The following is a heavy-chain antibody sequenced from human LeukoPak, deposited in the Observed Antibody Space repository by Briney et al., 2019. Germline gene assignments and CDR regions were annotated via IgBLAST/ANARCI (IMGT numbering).Heavy chain of an antibody. Sequence: SETLSLTCTVSGCSINSGSYYWGWIRQAPGKGLEWIGSIFYSGSTYYNPSLKSRVIITVDTSKNQFSLKLSSVTAADTAVYYCARLHRSTQLVGDPSDYWGQGTLVTVSS. CDR2: IFYSGST. J-gene: IGHJ4*02. CDR1: GCSINSGSYY. V-gene: IGHV4-39*01. CDR3: ARLHRSTQLVGDPSDY. D-gene: IGHD6-6*01.